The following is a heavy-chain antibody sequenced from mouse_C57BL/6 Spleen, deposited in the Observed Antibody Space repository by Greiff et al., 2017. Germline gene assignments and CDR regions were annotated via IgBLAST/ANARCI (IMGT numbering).Heavy chain of an antibody. CDR2: IDPNCGGT. D-gene: IGHD2-4*01. Sequence: VQLQQPGAELVKPGASVRLSCKSSGYTFTSYWMHWVKQRPGRGLEWIGRIDPNCGGTKYNEKSKSKATLTGDKPSSTAYMQLSSLTYKDSAVYYCAREGNEYDSAWVDYWGQGTLLTVSA. V-gene: IGHV1-72*01. CDR1: GYTFTSYW. CDR3: AREGNEYDSAWVDY. J-gene: IGHJ3*01.